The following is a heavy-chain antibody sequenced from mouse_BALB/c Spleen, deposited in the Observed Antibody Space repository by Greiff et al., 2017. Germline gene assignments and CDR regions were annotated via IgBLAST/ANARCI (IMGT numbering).Heavy chain of an antibody. J-gene: IGHJ4*01. CDR1: GFSLTSYG. CDR3: ARDGGNYRLYYAMDY. V-gene: IGHV2-9*02. Sequence: QVQLKESGPGLVAPSQSLSITCTVSGFSLTSYGVHWVRQPPGKGLEWLGVIWAGGSTNYNSALMSRLSISKDNSKSQVFLKMNSLQTDDTAMYYCARDGGNYRLYYAMDYWGQGTSVTVSS. CDR2: IWAGGST. D-gene: IGHD2-1*01.